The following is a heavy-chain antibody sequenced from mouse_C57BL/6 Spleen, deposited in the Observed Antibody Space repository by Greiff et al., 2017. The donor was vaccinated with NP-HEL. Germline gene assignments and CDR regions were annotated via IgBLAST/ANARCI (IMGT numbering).Heavy chain of an antibody. CDR3: ARADYSNYFYAMDY. D-gene: IGHD2-5*01. J-gene: IGHJ4*01. CDR1: GYSITSGYY. V-gene: IGHV3-6*01. Sequence: VQLKESGPGLVKPSQSLSLTCSVTGYSITSGYYWNWIRQFPGNKLEWMGYISYDGSNNYNPSLKNRIPITLDTSKNQIFLKLNSVTTEDTATYYCARADYSNYFYAMDYWGQGTSVTVSS. CDR2: ISYDGSN.